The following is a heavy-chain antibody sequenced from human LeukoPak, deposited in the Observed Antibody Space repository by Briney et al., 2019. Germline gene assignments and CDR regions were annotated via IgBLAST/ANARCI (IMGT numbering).Heavy chain of an antibody. D-gene: IGHD3-10*01. V-gene: IGHV3-43*01. Sequence: PGGSLSLSCAASGFTFDDYTMHWVRQAPGKGLEWVSLISWDGGSTYYADSVKGRFTISRDNSKNSLYLQMNSLRTEDTALYYCAKGEYYGSGSYPFDPWGQGTLVTVS. CDR2: ISWDGGST. CDR3: AKGEYYGSGSYPFDP. CDR1: GFTFDDYT. J-gene: IGHJ5*02.